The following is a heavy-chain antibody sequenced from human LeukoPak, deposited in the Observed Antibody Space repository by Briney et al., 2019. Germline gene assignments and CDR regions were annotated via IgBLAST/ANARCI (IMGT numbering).Heavy chain of an antibody. Sequence: PGRSLRLSCAASGFTFDDYAMHWVRQAPGKGLEWVSGISWNSGSIGYADSVKGRFTISRDNAKNSLYLQMNSLRAEDMALYCCAKGRGAVAGKGDFDHWGQGTLVTVSS. CDR3: AKGRGAVAGKGDFDH. J-gene: IGHJ4*02. V-gene: IGHV3-9*03. CDR2: ISWNSGSI. CDR1: GFTFDDYA. D-gene: IGHD6-19*01.